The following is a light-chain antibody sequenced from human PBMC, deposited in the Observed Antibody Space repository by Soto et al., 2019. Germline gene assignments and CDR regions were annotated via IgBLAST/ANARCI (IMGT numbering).Light chain of an antibody. Sequence: EIVLTQSPGTLSLSPGERATLSCRASQSVSSSYLAWYQQKPGQAPRLLIYGASSRATGIPDRSSGSGSGTDLTLTISRLEPEDFAVYYCQQYGSPPWTFGQGTKV. CDR1: QSVSSSY. CDR2: GAS. J-gene: IGKJ1*01. CDR3: QQYGSPPWT. V-gene: IGKV3-20*01.